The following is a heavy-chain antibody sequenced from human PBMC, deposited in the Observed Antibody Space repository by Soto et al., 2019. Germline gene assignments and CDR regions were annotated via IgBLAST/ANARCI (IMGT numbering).Heavy chain of an antibody. J-gene: IGHJ1*01. CDR2: IIPMLGIA. D-gene: IGHD2-2*01. CDR1: GTTLSTHT. CDR3: ARDKDQLPTD. V-gene: IGHV1-69*02. Sequence: QVQLVQSGAEVKKPGSSVKVSCRASGTTLSTHTIIWVRQAPGQGLEWVGRIIPMLGIANYAQKFQGRVTITADKSTSTAYMELSSLRSEDTALYYCARDKDQLPTDWGQGTLVTVSS.